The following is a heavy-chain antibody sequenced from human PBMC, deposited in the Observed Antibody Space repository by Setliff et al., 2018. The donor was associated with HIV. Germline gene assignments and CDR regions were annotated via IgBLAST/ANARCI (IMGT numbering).Heavy chain of an antibody. V-gene: IGHV3-15*01. J-gene: IGHJ4*02. Sequence: PGGSLRLFCAASGFTFSNAWMSWVRQAPGKGLEWVVRIKSKTDGGTTDYASPVKGRFTISRDDSNNTLYRQMNSLKTEDTAVYYCTTGTRLVDWGQGALVTGSS. CDR2: IKSKTDGGTT. D-gene: IGHD2-21*01. CDR1: GFTFSNAW. CDR3: TTGTRLVD.